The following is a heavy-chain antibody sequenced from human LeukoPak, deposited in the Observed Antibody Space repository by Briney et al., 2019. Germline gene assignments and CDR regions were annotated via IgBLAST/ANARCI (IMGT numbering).Heavy chain of an antibody. D-gene: IGHD3-22*01. CDR3: ARDLAYTMIVVVPTEEAFDI. CDR2: ISSSSSTI. CDR1: GSTFSSYS. Sequence: PGGSLRLSCAASGSTFSSYSMNWVRQAPGKGLEWVSYISSSSSTIYYADSVKGRFTISRDNAKNSLYLQMNSLRAEDTAVYYCARDLAYTMIVVVPTEEAFDIWGQGTMVTVSS. V-gene: IGHV3-48*01. J-gene: IGHJ3*02.